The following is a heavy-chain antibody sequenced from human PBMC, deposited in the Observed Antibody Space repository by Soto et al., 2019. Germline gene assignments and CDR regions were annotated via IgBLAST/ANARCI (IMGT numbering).Heavy chain of an antibody. J-gene: IGHJ5*02. CDR2: IYYSGST. D-gene: IGHD2-2*01. V-gene: IGHV4-59*01. CDR1: GGSISSYY. CDR3: ARVANIVVVPAAYWFDP. Sequence: SETLSLTCTVSGGSISSYYWSWIRQPPGKGLDWFGYIYYSGSTIYNPSLKSRVTISVDTSKNQFSLKLSSVTAADTAVYYCARVANIVVVPAAYWFDPWGQGTLVTVSS.